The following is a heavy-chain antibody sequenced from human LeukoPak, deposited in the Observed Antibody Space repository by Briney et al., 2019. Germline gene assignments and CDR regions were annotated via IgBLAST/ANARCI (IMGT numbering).Heavy chain of an antibody. CDR3: ARLRSYDFLLDY. Sequence: GESLKISCKGSEYSFTTYWIGWVRQMPGKGLEWMGIVFPGDSDTRYSPSFQGQVTTSADKSISTAYLQWSSLKASDTAMYYCARLRSYDFLLDYWGRGTLVTVSS. CDR2: VFPGDSDT. CDR1: EYSFTTYW. V-gene: IGHV5-51*01. J-gene: IGHJ4*02. D-gene: IGHD3-3*01.